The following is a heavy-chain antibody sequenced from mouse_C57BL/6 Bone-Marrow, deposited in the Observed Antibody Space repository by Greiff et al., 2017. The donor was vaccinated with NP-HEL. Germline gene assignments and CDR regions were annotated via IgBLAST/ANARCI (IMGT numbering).Heavy chain of an antibody. CDR3: ARRELRSWFAY. D-gene: IGHD1-1*01. CDR2: INPSSGYT. CDR1: GYTFTSYW. J-gene: IGHJ3*01. V-gene: IGHV1-7*01. Sequence: QVHVKQSGAELAKPGASVKLSCKASGYTFTSYWMHWVKQRPGQGLEWIGYINPSSGYTKYNQKFKDKATLTADKSSSTAYMQLSSLTYEDSAVYYCARRELRSWFAYWGQGTLVTVSA.